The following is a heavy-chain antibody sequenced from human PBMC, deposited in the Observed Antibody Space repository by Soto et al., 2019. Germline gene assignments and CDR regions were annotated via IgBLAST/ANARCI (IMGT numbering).Heavy chain of an antibody. J-gene: IGHJ3*02. CDR3: ARVRSVAFDI. Sequence: QVQLVQSGGEVKMPGASVKVSCKPSGYTFTSYGISWVRQAPGQGLEWMGWISGYNGKKNYAQKLQGRVTMTTDTSTTTVYMELRSLRSADTAVYYCARVRSVAFDIRGQGTMVTVSS. V-gene: IGHV1-18*01. CDR2: ISGYNGKK. CDR1: GYTFTSYG. D-gene: IGHD3-16*02.